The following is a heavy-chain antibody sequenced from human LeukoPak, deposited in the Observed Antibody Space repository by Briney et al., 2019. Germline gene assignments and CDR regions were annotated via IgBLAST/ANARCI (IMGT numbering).Heavy chain of an antibody. CDR1: GFSFSSYS. CDR3: ARDPEGFGATYFDY. D-gene: IGHD3-16*01. Sequence: GGSLRLSCVASGFSFSSYSMNWVRQAPGKGLEWVSSISRSASNIYYADSVKGRFTISRDNAKNSFYLQMNSLGAEDTAVFYCARDPEGFGATYFDYWGQGTLVTVSS. J-gene: IGHJ4*02. V-gene: IGHV3-21*01. CDR2: ISRSASNI.